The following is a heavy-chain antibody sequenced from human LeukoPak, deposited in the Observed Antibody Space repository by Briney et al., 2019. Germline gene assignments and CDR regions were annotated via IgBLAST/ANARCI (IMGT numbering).Heavy chain of an antibody. V-gene: IGHV3-23*01. CDR1: GFTLSSYA. CDR2: ISSSGSST. CDR3: AERSYGDYHYGMDV. J-gene: IGHJ6*02. D-gene: IGHD4-17*01. Sequence: QPGGSLRLSCAASGFTLSSYALSWVRQAPGKGLEWVSSISSSGSSTFYADSVKGRFTIPRGEPKNTLYLQMNSLRVEDTAVYYCAERSYGDYHYGMDVWGQGTTVTVSS.